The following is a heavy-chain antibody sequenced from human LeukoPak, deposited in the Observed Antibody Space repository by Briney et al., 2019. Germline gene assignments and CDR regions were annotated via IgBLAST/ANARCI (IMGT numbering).Heavy chain of an antibody. CDR3: ARLDILVPRAVEWFDR. CDR2: SSSIGTT. D-gene: IGHD1-1*01. V-gene: IGHV4-4*07. Sequence: SETLSLTCTVSGGSISTKDCSWIRRPAGRGLEWIGRSSSIGTTDYSPSLNGQATMSLDTSKNQFSLSLRSVTAADTAVYYCARLDILVPRAVEWFDRWGQGTLVIVSS. CDR1: GGSISTKD. J-gene: IGHJ5*02.